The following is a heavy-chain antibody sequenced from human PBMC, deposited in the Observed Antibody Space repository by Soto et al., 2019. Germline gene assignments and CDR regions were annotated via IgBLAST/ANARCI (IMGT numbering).Heavy chain of an antibody. CDR1: GYTLTELS. J-gene: IGHJ6*02. D-gene: IGHD3-3*01. CDR3: ATANPYITIFGVVIRVNYYYYGMDV. CDR2: FDPEDGET. Sequence: ASVKVSCKVSGYTLTELSMHWVRQAPGKGLEWMGGFDPEDGETIYAQKFQGRVTMTEDTSTDTAYMELSSLRSEDTAVYYCATANPYITIFGVVIRVNYYYYGMDVWGQGTTVTVSS. V-gene: IGHV1-24*01.